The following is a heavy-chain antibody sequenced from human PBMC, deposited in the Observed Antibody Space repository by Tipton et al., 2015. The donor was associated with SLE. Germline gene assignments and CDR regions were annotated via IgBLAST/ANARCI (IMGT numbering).Heavy chain of an antibody. Sequence: SLRLSCSASGFSFSSYGIHWIRQVPGKGLEWVTYIRHDGTKKFYADAVKGRFTISRDNSKNMLYLQMNSLSIEDTAMYYCTRDSGGWLVPDYWGQGTLVTVSS. J-gene: IGHJ4*02. V-gene: IGHV3-30*02. CDR2: IRHDGTKK. CDR1: GFSFSSYG. D-gene: IGHD6-19*01. CDR3: TRDSGGWLVPDY.